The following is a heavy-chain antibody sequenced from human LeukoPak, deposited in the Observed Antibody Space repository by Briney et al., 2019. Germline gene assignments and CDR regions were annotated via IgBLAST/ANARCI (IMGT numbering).Heavy chain of an antibody. D-gene: IGHD2-21*02. CDR1: GGSFSGYY. CDR2: INHSGST. J-gene: IGHJ3*02. Sequence: SETLSLTCAVCGGSFSGYYWSWIRQPPGKGLEWIGEINHSGSTNYNPSLKSRVTISVDTSKNQFSLKLSSVTAADTAVYYCACRGGDCYNDAFDIWGQGTMVTVSS. V-gene: IGHV4-34*01. CDR3: ACRGGDCYNDAFDI.